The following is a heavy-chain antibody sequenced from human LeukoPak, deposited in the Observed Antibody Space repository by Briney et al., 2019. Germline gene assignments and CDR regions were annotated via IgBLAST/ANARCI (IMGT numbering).Heavy chain of an antibody. CDR1: GYTFTGYY. Sequence: ASVKVSCKASGYTFTGYYMHWVRQAPGQGLEWMGWINPNSGGTNYAQKFQGRVTMTRDTSISTAYMELSRLRSDDTAVYYCARDPHYRYYFDYWGQGTLVTVSS. V-gene: IGHV1-2*02. J-gene: IGHJ4*02. D-gene: IGHD1-26*01. CDR3: ARDPHYRYYFDY. CDR2: INPNSGGT.